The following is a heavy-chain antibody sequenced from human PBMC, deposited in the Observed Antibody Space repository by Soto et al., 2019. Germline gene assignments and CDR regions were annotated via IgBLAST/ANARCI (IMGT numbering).Heavy chain of an antibody. V-gene: IGHV1-3*01. CDR1: GYTFTSYA. Sequence: ASVKVSCKASGYTFTSYAMHWVRQAPGQRLEWMGWINADSVRGRFTISRDNAKNSLSLQMNSLRAEDTAVYYCARDQSMTFGGVNFDYWGQGALVTVSS. CDR2: INADS. J-gene: IGHJ4*02. CDR3: ARDQSMTFGGVNFDY. D-gene: IGHD3-16*01.